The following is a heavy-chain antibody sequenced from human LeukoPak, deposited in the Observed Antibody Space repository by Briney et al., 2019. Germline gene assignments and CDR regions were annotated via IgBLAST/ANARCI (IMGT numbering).Heavy chain of an antibody. Sequence: ASVKVSCKASGYTFISYGISWVRQAPGQGLEYMGWISAYNGNTNYAQKVQGRVTMTTDTSTSTAYMELRSLRSDDTAVYYCARDGGGSYYRVNSNFDYWGQGTLVTVSS. CDR3: ARDGGGSYYRVNSNFDY. J-gene: IGHJ4*02. D-gene: IGHD1-26*01. V-gene: IGHV1-18*01. CDR1: GYTFISYG. CDR2: ISAYNGNT.